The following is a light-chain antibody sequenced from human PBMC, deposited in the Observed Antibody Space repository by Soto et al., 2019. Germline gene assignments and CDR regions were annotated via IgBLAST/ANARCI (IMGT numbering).Light chain of an antibody. CDR1: SSAVGSYNL. CDR3: CSHAGSSTFYV. CDR2: EVS. J-gene: IGLJ1*01. V-gene: IGLV2-23*02. Sequence: QSALTQPASVSGSPGQSITISCTGTSSAVGSYNLVSWYQQHPGKAPKLMIYEVSKRPSGVSNRFSGSKSGNTASLTISGLQAEDEADYYCCSHAGSSTFYVFGTGTKVTVL.